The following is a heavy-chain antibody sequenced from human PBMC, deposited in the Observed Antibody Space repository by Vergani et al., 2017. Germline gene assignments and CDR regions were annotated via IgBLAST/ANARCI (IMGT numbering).Heavy chain of an antibody. D-gene: IGHD2-15*01. CDR3: SCSRSLDYYYGMDV. Sequence: QVQLVQSGAEVKKPGASVQVSCKASGYTFIGYYMHWVRQGPGQGLEWMGWINPNSGGTNYAQKFQGRVTITRDTSISTAYMEPSRLRSDDPAVYYCSCSRSLDYYYGMDVWGQGTTVTVSS. V-gene: IGHV1-2*02. J-gene: IGHJ6*02. CDR1: GYTFIGYY. CDR2: INPNSGGT.